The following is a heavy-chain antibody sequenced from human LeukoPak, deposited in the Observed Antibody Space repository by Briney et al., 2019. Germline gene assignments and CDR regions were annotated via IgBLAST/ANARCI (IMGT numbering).Heavy chain of an antibody. CDR1: GYSISSGYY. J-gene: IGHJ4*02. D-gene: IGHD6-6*01. CDR2: IYHSGST. V-gene: IGHV4-38-2*02. CDR3: ARFIAARPWDY. Sequence: PSETLSLTCTVSGYSISSGYYWGWIRQPPGKGLEWIGSIYHSGSTYYNPSLKSRVTISVGTSKNQFSLKLSSVTAADTAVYYCARFIAARPWDYWGQGTLVTVSS.